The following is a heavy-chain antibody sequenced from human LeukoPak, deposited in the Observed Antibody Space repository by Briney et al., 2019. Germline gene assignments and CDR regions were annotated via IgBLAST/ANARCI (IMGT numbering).Heavy chain of an antibody. Sequence: GRSLRLSCAASGFTFSSYAMHWVRQAPGRGLEWVAVISYAGSNKYYADSVKGRFTISRDNSKNTLYLEMNSLRAEDTAVYYCAKDIGSYYDYWGQGILVTVSS. V-gene: IGHV3-30*04. J-gene: IGHJ4*02. CDR3: AKDIGSYYDY. D-gene: IGHD3-10*01. CDR2: ISYAGSNK. CDR1: GFTFSSYA.